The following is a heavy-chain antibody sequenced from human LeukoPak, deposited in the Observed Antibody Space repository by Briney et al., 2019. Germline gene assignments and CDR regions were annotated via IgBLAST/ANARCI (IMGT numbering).Heavy chain of an antibody. D-gene: IGHD3-10*01. Sequence: PGGSLRLSCAASGFTFSNYNMNWVRQPPGKGLQWVSYISSSSNIIYYADSVKGRFTISRDNAKNSLFLQMNSLRAEDTAVYYCARDFAREFTIDYWGLGTLVTVSS. J-gene: IGHJ4*02. CDR2: ISSSSNII. CDR3: ARDFAREFTIDY. CDR1: GFTFSNYN. V-gene: IGHV3-48*01.